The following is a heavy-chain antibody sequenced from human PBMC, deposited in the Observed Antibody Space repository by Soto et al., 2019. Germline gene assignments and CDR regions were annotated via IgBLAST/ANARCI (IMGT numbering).Heavy chain of an antibody. V-gene: IGHV3-9*01. D-gene: IGHD6-25*01. J-gene: IGHJ4*02. Sequence: DVQLVESGGGLVQPGRSLRLSCAASGFTFDDYAMHWVRQAPGKGLEWVSGISWNSGSIGYADSVKGRFTISRDNAKNSLYLQMNSLRAEDTALYYCAKDKGGYALYYFDYWGQGTLVTVSS. CDR3: AKDKGGYALYYFDY. CDR1: GFTFDDYA. CDR2: ISWNSGSI.